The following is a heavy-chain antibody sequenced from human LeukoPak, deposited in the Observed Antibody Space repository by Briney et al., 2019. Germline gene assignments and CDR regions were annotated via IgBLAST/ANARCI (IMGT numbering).Heavy chain of an antibody. CDR2: IRNKANSYTT. CDR3: ASSLGIGY. Sequence: GGSLRLSCAASGFTFSSYTVNWIRQAPGKGLEWVGRIRNKANSYTTEYAASVKGRFTISRDDSKNSLYLQMNSLKTEDTAVYYCASSLGIGYWGQGTLVTVSS. CDR1: GFTFSSYT. D-gene: IGHD7-27*01. J-gene: IGHJ4*02. V-gene: IGHV3-72*01.